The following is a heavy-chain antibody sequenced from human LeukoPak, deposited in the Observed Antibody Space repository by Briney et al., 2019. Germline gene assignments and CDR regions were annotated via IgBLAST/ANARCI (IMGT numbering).Heavy chain of an antibody. CDR3: AREPSGVMFDP. D-gene: IGHD2-8*01. Sequence: GASVKVSCKASGYTFTSYAMNWVRQAPGQGLEWMGWINPNSGGTNYAQKFQGRVTMTRDTSISTAYMELSRLRSDDTAVYYCAREPSGVMFDPRGQGTLVTVPS. CDR2: INPNSGGT. V-gene: IGHV1-2*02. J-gene: IGHJ5*02. CDR1: GYTFTSYA.